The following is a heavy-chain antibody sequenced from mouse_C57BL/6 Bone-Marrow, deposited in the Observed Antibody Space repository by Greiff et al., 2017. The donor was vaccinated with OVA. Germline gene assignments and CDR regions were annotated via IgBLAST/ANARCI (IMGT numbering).Heavy chain of an antibody. D-gene: IGHD1-1*01. CDR3: ARQGYGSSYGYFDV. V-gene: IGHV1-81*01. CDR1: GYTFTSYG. Sequence: VQLQQSGAELARPGASVKLSCKASGYTFTSYGISWVKQRTGQGLEWIGEIYPRSGNTYYNEKFKGTATLTADKSSSTAYMELRSLTSEDAAVYFCARQGYGSSYGYFDVWGTGTTVTVSS. J-gene: IGHJ1*03. CDR2: IYPRSGNT.